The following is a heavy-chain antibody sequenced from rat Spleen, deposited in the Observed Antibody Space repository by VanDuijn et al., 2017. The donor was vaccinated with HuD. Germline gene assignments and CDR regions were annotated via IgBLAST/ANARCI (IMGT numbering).Heavy chain of an antibody. D-gene: IGHD1-1*01. CDR1: GYSITSSYR. Sequence: EVQLQESGPGLVKPSQSLSLTCSVTGYSITSSYRWNWIRKFPGNKLEWMGYINSAGSTNYNPSLKSRISITRDTSKNQFFLQLKSVTTEDTATYYCARWSYYYGGDDYWGQGVMVTVSS. J-gene: IGHJ2*01. V-gene: IGHV3-3*01. CDR2: INSAGST. CDR3: ARWSYYYGGDDY.